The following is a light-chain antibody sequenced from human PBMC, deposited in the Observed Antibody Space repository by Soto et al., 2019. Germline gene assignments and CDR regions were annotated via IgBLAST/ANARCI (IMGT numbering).Light chain of an antibody. V-gene: IGLV2-23*01. CDR1: SSDVGSYNL. Sequence: QSVLTQPASVSGSPGQSITISCTGTSSDVGSYNLVSWYQQHPGKAPKLMIYEGSKRPSGVSNRFSGSKSGNTASLTISGLQAEDEADYYCCSYAGSSTPYVFGTGTKVTGL. CDR3: CSYAGSSTPYV. J-gene: IGLJ1*01. CDR2: EGS.